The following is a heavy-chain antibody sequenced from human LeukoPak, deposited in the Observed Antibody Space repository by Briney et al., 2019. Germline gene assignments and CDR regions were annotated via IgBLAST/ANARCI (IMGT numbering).Heavy chain of an antibody. CDR3: ARALGYSYGYAVDY. Sequence: GGSLRLSCTGSGFTFGDYSISWARQTQGKGLEWLSYISSSSGTIYYADSVKGRFTISGDNAKNSLYLQMNSLGAEDTAVYYCARALGYSYGYAVDYWGQGTLVTVSS. CDR1: GFTFGDYS. V-gene: IGHV3-48*01. D-gene: IGHD5-18*01. J-gene: IGHJ4*02. CDR2: ISSSSGTI.